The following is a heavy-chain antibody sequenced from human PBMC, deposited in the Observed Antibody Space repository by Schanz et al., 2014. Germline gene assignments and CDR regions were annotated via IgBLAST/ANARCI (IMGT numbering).Heavy chain of an antibody. CDR2: ITRSGGGT. Sequence: EVQLLESGGGLVRPGGSLRLSCAASGFTFSSYAMHWVRQASGKGLEYVSAITRSGGGTYYSDSVKGRFTISRDNSKNTLYLQMSSLRHEDSAVDYCVKDAYCAGDCYPAEYFQHWGQGTLXTVSS. D-gene: IGHD2-21*02. V-gene: IGHV3-64D*06. CDR3: VKDAYCAGDCYPAEYFQH. J-gene: IGHJ1*01. CDR1: GFTFSSYA.